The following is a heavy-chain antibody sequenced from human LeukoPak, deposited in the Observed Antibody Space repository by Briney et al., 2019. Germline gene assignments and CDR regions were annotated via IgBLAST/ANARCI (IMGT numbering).Heavy chain of an antibody. CDR1: GYTVTGYY. CDR3: ARLISGSSWDLYYYYGMDV. J-gene: IGHJ6*02. D-gene: IGHD6-13*01. Sequence: ASVKVSCKASGYTVTGYYMHWVRQAPGQGLEWMGWINPNSGGTNYAQKFQGWVTMTRDTSISTAYMELRSLRSDDTAVYYCARLISGSSWDLYYYYGMDVWGQGTTVTVSS. V-gene: IGHV1-2*04. CDR2: INPNSGGT.